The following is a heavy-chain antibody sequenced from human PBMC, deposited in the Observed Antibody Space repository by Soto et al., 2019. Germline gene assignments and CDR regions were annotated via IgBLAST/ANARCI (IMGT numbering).Heavy chain of an antibody. V-gene: IGHV3-74*01. CDR2: ITSDGKSK. J-gene: IGHJ5*02. CDR1: GFNFSNHW. D-gene: IGHD2-21*02. CDR3: ARESGDWPLNWFDP. Sequence: RRLSCAASGFNFSNHWMHWVRQRPAEGLVWVSRITSDGKSKAYAESVKGRFAISRDNAKNTLYLQMNGLTAEDTAVYYCARESGDWPLNWFDPWGQGTLVTV.